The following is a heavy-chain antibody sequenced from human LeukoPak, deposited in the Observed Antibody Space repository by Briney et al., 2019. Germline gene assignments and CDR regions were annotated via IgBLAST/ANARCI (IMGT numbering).Heavy chain of an antibody. D-gene: IGHD3-10*02. CDR1: GFTFIGYG. CDR3: AELGITMIGGV. CDR2: ISGSGGTT. J-gene: IGHJ6*04. Sequence: GGSLRLSCVTSGFTFIGYGMSWVRQTPEKRLEWVSSISGSGGTTYYADSVKGRFAISRDNAKNSLYLQMNSLRAEDTAVYYCAELGITMIGGVWGKGTTVTISS. V-gene: IGHV3-23*01.